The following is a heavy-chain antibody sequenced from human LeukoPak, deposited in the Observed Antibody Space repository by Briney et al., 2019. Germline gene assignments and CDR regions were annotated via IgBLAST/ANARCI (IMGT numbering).Heavy chain of an antibody. D-gene: IGHD3-9*01. CDR1: GFTFSNYY. CDR2: ISGTSSYT. V-gene: IGHV3-11*03. CDR3: ARNYDILTGYYHLSLDY. J-gene: IGHJ4*02. Sequence: GGSLRLSCAASGFTFSNYYMSWIRQAPGKGLEWVSHISGTSSYTNYADSVKGRFTISRGNAKKTVYLQMNSLRAEDTAVYYCARNYDILTGYYHLSLDYWGQGTLVTVSS.